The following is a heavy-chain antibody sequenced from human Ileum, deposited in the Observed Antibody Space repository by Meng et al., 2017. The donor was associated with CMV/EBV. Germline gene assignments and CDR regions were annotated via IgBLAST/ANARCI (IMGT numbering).Heavy chain of an antibody. CDR2: IHYSGTT. V-gene: IGHV4-59*02. CDR1: GVSVSNYW. Sequence: SETLSLTCTVSGVSVSNYWWSWIRQSPGKGLEWIGYIHYSGTTNQNPSLRSRVIMSVDTSKNQFSLKLSSVTAADTAVYYCARDSYHYGSSTYNWFDPWGQGTLVTVSS. CDR3: ARDSYHYGSSTYNWFDP. D-gene: IGHD3-10*01. J-gene: IGHJ5*02.